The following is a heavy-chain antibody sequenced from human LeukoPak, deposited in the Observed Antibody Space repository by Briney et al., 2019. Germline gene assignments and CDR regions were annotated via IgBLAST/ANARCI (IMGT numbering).Heavy chain of an antibody. D-gene: IGHD3-3*01. CDR2: IXPVXGTX. CDR3: ARGPYXXXXSGFNY. CDR1: GGTFSSYT. J-gene: IGHJ4*02. Sequence: ASVKVSCKASGGTFSSYTINWVRQAPGQGLEWMGGIXPVXGTXNYAQKFQGRVTITTDESTSTAYMELSSLRSEDTAVYYCARGPYXXXXSGFNYWGQGTLVTVSS. V-gene: IGHV1-69*05.